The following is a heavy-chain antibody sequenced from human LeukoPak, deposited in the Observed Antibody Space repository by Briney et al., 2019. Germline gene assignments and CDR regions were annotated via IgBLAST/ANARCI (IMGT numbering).Heavy chain of an antibody. CDR2: INHSGDT. CDR1: GGFFSDYY. J-gene: IGHJ4*02. D-gene: IGHD6-6*01. CDR3: VASSLFPHSY. V-gene: IGHV4-34*01. Sequence: SETLSLTCAVYGGFFSDYYWSWIRQAPGKGLEWIGEINHSGDTNYNPSLKSRVTISADTSKNQFSLNLTSVTAADTSVYFCVASSLFPHSYWGQGTLVTVSS.